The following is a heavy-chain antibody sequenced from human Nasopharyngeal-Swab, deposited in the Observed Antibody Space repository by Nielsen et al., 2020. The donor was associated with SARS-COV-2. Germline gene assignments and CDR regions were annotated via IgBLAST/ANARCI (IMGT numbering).Heavy chain of an antibody. CDR1: GFTFSSYS. D-gene: IGHD3-3*01. V-gene: IGHV3-21*01. J-gene: IGHJ6*02. Sequence: GESLKISCAASGFTFSSYSMNRVRQAPGKGLEWVSSISSSSSYIYYADSVKGRFTISRDNAENSLYLQMNSLRAEDTAVYYCARGVEVGVPYYYYGMDVWGQGTTVTVSS. CDR2: ISSSSSYI. CDR3: ARGVEVGVPYYYYGMDV.